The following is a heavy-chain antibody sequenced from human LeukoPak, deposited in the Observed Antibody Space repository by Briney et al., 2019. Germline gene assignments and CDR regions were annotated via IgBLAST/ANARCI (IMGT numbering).Heavy chain of an antibody. V-gene: IGHV3-7*01. J-gene: IGHJ4*02. CDR1: RFTFSDFW. CDR2: INQDGSEK. Sequence: GGSLRLSCSASRFTFSDFWMNWVRQAPRKGLEWVANINQDGSEKYYVDSVKGRFTISRDNAKNSLYLQMNNLRGGDTAVYYCARGHYYDFDWGQGTLVTVSS. D-gene: IGHD3-22*01. CDR3: ARGHYYDFD.